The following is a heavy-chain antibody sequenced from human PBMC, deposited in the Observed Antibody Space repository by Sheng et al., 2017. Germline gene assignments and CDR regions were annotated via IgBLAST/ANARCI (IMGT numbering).Heavy chain of an antibody. D-gene: IGHD6-19*01. CDR3: ARGGGGAVAGHFDY. J-gene: IGHJ4*02. CDR1: GGSITGNAYY. CDR2: IYYTGSP. V-gene: IGHV4-39*07. Sequence: QLQLQESGPGLVKPSETLSLTCTVSGGSITGNAYYWGWIRQPPGKGLEWLGSIYYTGSPYYNPSLKSSVIISLDRSKNQFSLKLTSVTAADTAVYYCARGGGGAVAGHFDYWGQGSLVTVSS.